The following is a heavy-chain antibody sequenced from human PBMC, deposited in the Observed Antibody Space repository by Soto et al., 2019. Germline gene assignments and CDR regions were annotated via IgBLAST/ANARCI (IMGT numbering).Heavy chain of an antibody. Sequence: SETLSLTGSVSGGSISTVGHYWTWIRQPPGKGLEWIGSIYHTGSTYYSKSLRSRLTMSVDTSKSQFSLRLSSVTAADTAVYYCARATGTLRSRNCDYWGQGSLVTVSS. CDR3: ARATGTLRSRNCDY. J-gene: IGHJ4*02. V-gene: IGHV4-31*03. D-gene: IGHD1-1*01. CDR2: IYHTGST. CDR1: GGSISTVGHY.